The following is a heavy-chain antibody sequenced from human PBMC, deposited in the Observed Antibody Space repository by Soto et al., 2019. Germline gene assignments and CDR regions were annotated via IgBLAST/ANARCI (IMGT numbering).Heavy chain of an antibody. J-gene: IGHJ4*02. CDR1: GFTFSSYS. D-gene: IGHD2-15*01. CDR2: ISSSSSYI. V-gene: IGHV3-21*01. Sequence: EVQLVESGGGLVKPGGSLRLSCAASGFTFSSYSMNWVRQAPGKGLEWVSSISSSSSYIYYADSVKGRFTISRDNAKNPLYLQMTSLGAEDTAVYYCARSSPPYCSGGSCLIDYWGQGTLVTVSS. CDR3: ARSSPPYCSGGSCLIDY.